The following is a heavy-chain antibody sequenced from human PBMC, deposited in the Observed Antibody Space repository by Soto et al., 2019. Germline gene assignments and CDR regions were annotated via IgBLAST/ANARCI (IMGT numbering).Heavy chain of an antibody. CDR2: INTYNGDT. CDR1: GYTFTNYG. J-gene: IGHJ4*02. CDR3: ARSIVVVTALDY. D-gene: IGHD2-21*02. V-gene: IGHV1-18*01. Sequence: ASVKVSCKASGYTFTNYGITWVRQAPGQGLQWMGWINTYNGDTNYEQNFQGRVTMTTDTSTSTAYMELRSLRSDDTAVYFCARSIVVVTALDYWGQGTLVTGLL.